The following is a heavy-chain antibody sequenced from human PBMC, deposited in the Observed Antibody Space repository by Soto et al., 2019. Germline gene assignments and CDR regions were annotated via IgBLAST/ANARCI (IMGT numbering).Heavy chain of an antibody. CDR3: AKGRWPAVVCPLGD. D-gene: IGHD2-2*01. CDR1: GFTVDDYA. V-gene: IGHV3-9*01. Sequence: EVQLVESGGGLVQPGRSLRLTCAASGFTVDDYAMHWVRQVPGKGLEWVSGINWNSDTIDYADSVKGRFTVSRDNAKNSLYLHMNSLRVEDTAFYYCAKGRWPAVVCPLGDWGQGTLVTVSS. CDR2: INWNSDTI. J-gene: IGHJ4*02.